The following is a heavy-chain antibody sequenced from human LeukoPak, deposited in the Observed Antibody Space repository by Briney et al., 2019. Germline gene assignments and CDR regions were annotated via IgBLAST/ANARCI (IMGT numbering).Heavy chain of an antibody. Sequence: GASVKVYCKASGGTFSSYAISWVRQAPGQGLEWMGRIIPILGIVNYAQKFQGRVTITADKSTSTAYMELSSLRSEDTAVYYCARDRMSGGSPNWFDPWGQGTLVTVSS. CDR2: IIPILGIV. CDR1: GGTFSSYA. CDR3: ARDRMSGGSPNWFDP. D-gene: IGHD2-15*01. V-gene: IGHV1-69*04. J-gene: IGHJ5*02.